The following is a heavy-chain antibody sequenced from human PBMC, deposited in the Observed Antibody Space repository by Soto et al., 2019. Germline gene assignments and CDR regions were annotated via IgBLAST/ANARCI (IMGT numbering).Heavy chain of an antibody. CDR3: ARELLLGWSVYFDY. V-gene: IGHV3-53*01. CDR1: GFTVSSNY. Sequence: GGSLRLSCAASGFTVSSNYMSWVRQAPGKGLEWVSVIYSGGSTYYADSVKGRFTISRDNSKNMLYLQMNSLRAEDTAVYYCARELLLGWSVYFDYWGQGTLVTVS. D-gene: IGHD3-22*01. CDR2: IYSGGST. J-gene: IGHJ4*02.